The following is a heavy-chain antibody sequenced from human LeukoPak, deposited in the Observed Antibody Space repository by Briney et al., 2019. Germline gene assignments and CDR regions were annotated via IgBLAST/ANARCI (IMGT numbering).Heavy chain of an antibody. Sequence: ASVKVSCKASGYTFTSYDINWVRQATGQGLEWVGWMNPNSGNTGYAQKFQGRVTMTRNTSISTAYMERSSLRSEDTAVYYCARGLRDSSGYYKDYWGQGTLVTVSS. D-gene: IGHD3-22*01. CDR1: GYTFTSYD. CDR3: ARGLRDSSGYYKDY. V-gene: IGHV1-8*01. J-gene: IGHJ4*02. CDR2: MNPNSGNT.